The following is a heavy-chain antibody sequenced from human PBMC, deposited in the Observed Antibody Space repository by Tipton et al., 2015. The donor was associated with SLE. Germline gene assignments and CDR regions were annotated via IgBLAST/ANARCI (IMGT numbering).Heavy chain of an antibody. CDR3: AGEYYYDTSGYYSTYYYYSMDV. D-gene: IGHD3-22*01. J-gene: IGHJ6*03. CDR1: GDSISSGTYF. V-gene: IGHV4-61*02. CDR2: ISASGNS. Sequence: TLSLTCTVSGDSISSGTYFWTWIRQPAGKGLEWIGRISASGNSDCNPSLKSRVTISTETSRNQFSLKLSSVTAADTAIYYCAGEYYYDTSGYYSTYYYYSMDVWGKGTTVTVSS.